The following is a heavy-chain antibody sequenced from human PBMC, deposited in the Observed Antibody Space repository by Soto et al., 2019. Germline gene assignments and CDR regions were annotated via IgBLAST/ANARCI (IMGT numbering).Heavy chain of an antibody. J-gene: IGHJ6*02. CDR1: GYTLTELS. CDR2: FDPEDGET. V-gene: IGHV1-24*01. D-gene: IGHD6-6*01. CDR3: ATRSYSSSSPYYYYGMDV. Sequence: VKVSCKVSGYTLTELSMHWVRQAPGKGLEWMGGFDPEDGETIYAQKFQGRVTMTEDTSTDTAYMELSSLRSEDTAVYYCATRSYSSSSPYYYYGMDVWGQGTTVTVSS.